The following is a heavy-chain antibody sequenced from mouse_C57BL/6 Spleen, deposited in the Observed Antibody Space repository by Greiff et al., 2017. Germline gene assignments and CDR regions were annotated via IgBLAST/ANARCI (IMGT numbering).Heavy chain of an antibody. CDR2: IDPENGDT. J-gene: IGHJ2*01. V-gene: IGHV14-4*01. CDR1: GFNIKDDY. D-gene: IGHD1-1*01. CDR3: ANYYGSSP. Sequence: VQLQQSGAELVRPGASVKLSCTASGFNIKDDYMHWVKQRPEQGLEWIGWIDPENGDTEYASKFQGKATITADTSSNTAYLQLSNLTSEDTAVYYSANYYGSSPWGQGTTLTVSS.